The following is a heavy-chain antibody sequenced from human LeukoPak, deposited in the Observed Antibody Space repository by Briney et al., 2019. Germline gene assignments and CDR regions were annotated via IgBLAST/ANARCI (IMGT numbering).Heavy chain of an antibody. CDR2: IYHSGST. J-gene: IGHJ4*02. D-gene: IGHD1-26*01. V-gene: IGHV4-4*02. CDR3: ARHSGNYHFDY. Sequence: SGTLSLTCAVSGGSISSSNWWSWVRQPPGKGLERIGEIYHSGSTNYSPSLKSRVTISVDKSKNQFSLKLNSVTAADTAVYYCARHSGNYHFDYWGQGTLVTVSS. CDR1: GGSISSSNW.